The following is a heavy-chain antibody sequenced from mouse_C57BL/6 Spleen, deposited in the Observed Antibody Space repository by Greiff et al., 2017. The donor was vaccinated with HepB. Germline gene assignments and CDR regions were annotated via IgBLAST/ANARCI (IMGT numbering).Heavy chain of an antibody. CDR1: GFTFSDYG. V-gene: IGHV5-17*01. CDR2: ISSGSSTI. Sequence: EVQLMESGGGLVKPGGSLKLSCAASGFTFSDYGMHWVRQAPEKGLEWVAYISSGSSTIYYADTVKGRFTISRDNAKNTLFLQMTSLRSEDTAMYYCARVFYGYLDYWGQGTTLTVSS. CDR3: ARVFYGYLDY. J-gene: IGHJ2*01. D-gene: IGHD1-1*02.